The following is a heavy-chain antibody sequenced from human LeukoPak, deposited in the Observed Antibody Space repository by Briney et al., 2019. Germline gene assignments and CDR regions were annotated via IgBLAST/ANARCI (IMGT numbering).Heavy chain of an antibody. CDR2: ISSSGSTI. V-gene: IGHV3-11*01. CDR3: ARDKPEYYYDSSGYDYSDY. Sequence: GGSLRLSCAASGFTFSDYYMSWIRQAPGKGLEWVSYISSSGSTIYYADSVKGRFTISRDNAKNSLYLQMNSLRAEDTAVYYCARDKPEYYYDSSGYDYSDYWGQGTLVTVSS. J-gene: IGHJ4*02. CDR1: GFTFSDYY. D-gene: IGHD3-22*01.